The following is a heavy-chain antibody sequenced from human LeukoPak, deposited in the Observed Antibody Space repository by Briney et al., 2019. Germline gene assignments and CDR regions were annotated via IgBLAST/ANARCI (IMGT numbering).Heavy chain of an antibody. D-gene: IGHD4-23*01. CDR2: LYSSGSA. Sequence: GGSLRLSCAASGFSVSNNYMTWVRQAPGKGLEWISVLYSSGSAYYADSVRGRFTISRDSSKNTLYLQLDSLRAEDTAVYYCARAEAGLRWGYWGQGTLVTVSS. CDR1: GFSVSNNY. CDR3: ARAEAGLRWGY. J-gene: IGHJ1*01. V-gene: IGHV3-66*02.